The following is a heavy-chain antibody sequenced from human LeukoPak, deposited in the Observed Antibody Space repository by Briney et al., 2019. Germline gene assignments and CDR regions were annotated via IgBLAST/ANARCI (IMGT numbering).Heavy chain of an antibody. V-gene: IGHV4-59*01. CDR2: IYYSGST. CDR3: ARGNRSWYSDY. CDR1: GGSISTYY. D-gene: IGHD6-13*01. Sequence: SETLSLTCSVSGGSISTYYWSWIRQPPGKGLEWIGYIYYSGSTNYNPSLKSRVTISVDTPNDQFSLNLNSVTAADTAVYYCARGNRSWYSDYWGQGTLVTVSS. J-gene: IGHJ4*02.